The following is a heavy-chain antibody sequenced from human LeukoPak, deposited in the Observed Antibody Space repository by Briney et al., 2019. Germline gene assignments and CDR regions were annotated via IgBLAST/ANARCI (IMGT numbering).Heavy chain of an antibody. Sequence: GGSLRLSCAASGFTFSSYAMHWVRQAPGKGLEWVAVISYDGSNKYYADSVKGRFTISRDNSKNTLYLQMNSLRAEDTAVYYCAREARFLEWLLYYFDYWGQGTLVTVSS. CDR1: GFTFSSYA. CDR3: AREARFLEWLLYYFDY. D-gene: IGHD3-3*01. V-gene: IGHV3-30-3*01. J-gene: IGHJ4*02. CDR2: ISYDGSNK.